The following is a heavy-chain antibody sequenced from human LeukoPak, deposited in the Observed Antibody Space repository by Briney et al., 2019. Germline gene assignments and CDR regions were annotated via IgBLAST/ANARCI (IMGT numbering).Heavy chain of an antibody. Sequence: GGSLRLSCAASGFTFSSYSMNWVRQAPGKGLEWVSSISSSSSYIYYADSVKGRFTISRDNAKNSLYLQMNSLRAEDTAVYYCARGYYGSGSYPNLFDYWGQGTLVTVSS. CDR2: ISSSSSYI. CDR3: ARGYYGSGSYPNLFDY. V-gene: IGHV3-21*01. J-gene: IGHJ4*02. CDR1: GFTFSSYS. D-gene: IGHD3-10*01.